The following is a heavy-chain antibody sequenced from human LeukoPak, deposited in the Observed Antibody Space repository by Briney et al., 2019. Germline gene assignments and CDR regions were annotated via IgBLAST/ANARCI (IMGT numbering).Heavy chain of an antibody. CDR3: ASLGYAAAGYVWGSSGFQH. D-gene: IGHD3-16*01. Sequence: PGGSLRLSCAASGFTFSDYYMSWIRQAPGKGLEWVSYISSTGNTIYYADSVKGRFTISRDNAKNTLYLQMNSLRAEDTAVYYCASLGYAAAGYVWGSSGFQHWGQGTLVTVSS. V-gene: IGHV3-11*04. J-gene: IGHJ1*01. CDR1: GFTFSDYY. CDR2: ISSTGNTI.